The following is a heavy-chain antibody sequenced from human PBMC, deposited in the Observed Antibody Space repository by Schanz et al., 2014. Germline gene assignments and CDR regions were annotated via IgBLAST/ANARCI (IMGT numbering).Heavy chain of an antibody. J-gene: IGHJ4*02. Sequence: QVQLQESGPGLVKPSGTLSLTCAVSGGSISSSNWWSWVRQPPGKGLEGIGEIYHSGRTNYNPSLKSRVTISVDKSNNEFSLRLSSVTAADTAVYYCARARSWPDYWGQGTLVTVSS. CDR3: ARARSWPDY. D-gene: IGHD6-13*01. CDR1: GGSISSSNW. CDR2: IYHSGRT. V-gene: IGHV4-4*02.